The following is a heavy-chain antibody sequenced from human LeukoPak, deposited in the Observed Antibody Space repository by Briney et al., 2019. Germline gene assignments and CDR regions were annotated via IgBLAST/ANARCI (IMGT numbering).Heavy chain of an antibody. CDR1: GGTFSSYA. CDR2: IIPIFGTA. V-gene: IGHV1-69*05. J-gene: IGHJ6*03. Sequence: SSVKVSYKASGGTFSSYAISWVRQAPGQGLEWMGRIIPIFGTANYAQKFQGRVTITTDESTSTAYMELSSLRSEDTAVYYCARDRCSSTSCYANDDYYYYMDVWGKGTTVTVSS. CDR3: ARDRCSSTSCYANDDYYYYMDV. D-gene: IGHD2-2*01.